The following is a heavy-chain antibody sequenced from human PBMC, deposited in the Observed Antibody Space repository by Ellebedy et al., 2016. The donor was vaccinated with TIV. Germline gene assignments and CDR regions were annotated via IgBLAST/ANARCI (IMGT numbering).Heavy chain of an antibody. V-gene: IGHV3-21*01. CDR3: ARGRSHMDV. Sequence: PGGSLKLSCAPSGVIFRNFTMNWVRPAPEKELEWGSSISISSRYMYYADSMKGRLTISRDNARNSLYLQMNSLRVDDTAVYYCARGRSHMDVWGTGTTVTVSS. CDR2: ISISSRYM. CDR1: GVIFRNFT. J-gene: IGHJ6*03.